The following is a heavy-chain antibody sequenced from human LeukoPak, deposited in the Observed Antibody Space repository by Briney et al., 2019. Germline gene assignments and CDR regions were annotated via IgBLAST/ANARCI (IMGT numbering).Heavy chain of an antibody. CDR2: IYHSGST. CDR1: GYSISSGYN. V-gene: IGHV4-38-2*02. J-gene: IGHJ4*02. Sequence: KTSETLSLTCTVSGYSISSGYNWGWIRQPPGKGLEWIGNIYHSGSTYYNPSLKSRVTISIDTFKNQFSLKLSSVTAADTAVYFCARVAAAGNYYFDYWGQGTLVTVSS. D-gene: IGHD6-13*01. CDR3: ARVAAAGNYYFDY.